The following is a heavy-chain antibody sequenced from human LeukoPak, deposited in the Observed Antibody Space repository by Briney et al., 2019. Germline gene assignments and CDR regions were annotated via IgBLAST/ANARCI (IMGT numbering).Heavy chain of an antibody. CDR3: ARDHSMNYGNWFDP. Sequence: PGGSLRLSCAASGFTVSSNYMSWVRQAPEKGLEWVSVIYSRGSTHYADSVKGRFTISRDSPKNTLYLQMNSLRAEDTAVYYCARDHSMNYGNWFDPWGQGTLVTVSS. D-gene: IGHD2/OR15-2a*01. CDR2: IYSRGST. CDR1: GFTVSSNY. J-gene: IGHJ5*02. V-gene: IGHV3-53*01.